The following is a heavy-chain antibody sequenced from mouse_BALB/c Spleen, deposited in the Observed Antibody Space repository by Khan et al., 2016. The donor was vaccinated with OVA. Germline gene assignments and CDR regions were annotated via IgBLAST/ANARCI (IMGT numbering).Heavy chain of an antibody. V-gene: IGHV5-6-3*01. CDR1: GFTFSSYG. CDR3: ARMARTIN. J-gene: IGHJ2*01. CDR2: INSNGGST. Sequence: EVKLLESGGGLVQPGGSLKLSCAASGFTFSSYGMSWVRQTPDKRLELVATINSNGGSTYYPDSVKGRFTISRDNAKNTLYLQMSSLKSEDTAMYYCARMARTINWGQGTTLPVSS.